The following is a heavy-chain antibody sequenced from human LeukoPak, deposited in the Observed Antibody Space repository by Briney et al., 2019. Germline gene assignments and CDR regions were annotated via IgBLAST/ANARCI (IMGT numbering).Heavy chain of an antibody. J-gene: IGHJ3*02. CDR2: IYYSGST. Sequence: PSETLSLTCTVSGGSISSSSYYWGWIRQPPGKGLEWIGSIYYSGSTYYNPSLKSRVTISVDTSKNQFSLKLSSVTAADTAVYYCAYDSGGYYHDAFDIWGQGTMVTVSS. D-gene: IGHD3-22*01. CDR1: GGSISSSSYY. CDR3: AYDSGGYYHDAFDI. V-gene: IGHV4-39*01.